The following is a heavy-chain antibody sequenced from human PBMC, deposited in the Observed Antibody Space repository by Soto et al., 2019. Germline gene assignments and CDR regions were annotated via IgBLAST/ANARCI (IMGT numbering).Heavy chain of an antibody. D-gene: IGHD3-22*01. CDR1: GGSISSSSYY. Sequence: SETLSLTCTVSGGSISSSSYYWCWVRQPPGKGLEWIGSIYYSGSTYYNPSLKSRVTISVDTSKNQFSLKLSSVTAADTAVYYCARGAYYYDSSGFEMNSYFDYWGQGTLVTVSS. J-gene: IGHJ4*02. CDR2: IYYSGST. CDR3: ARGAYYYDSSGFEMNSYFDY. V-gene: IGHV4-39*01.